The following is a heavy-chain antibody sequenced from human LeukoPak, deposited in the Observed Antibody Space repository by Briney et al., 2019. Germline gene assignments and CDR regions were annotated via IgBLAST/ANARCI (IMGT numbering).Heavy chain of an antibody. J-gene: IGHJ4*02. CDR3: ARGRRSGPSPLGY. Sequence: ASVKVSCKTSGYSFTSYDINWVRQATGQGLEWMGWMNPNRGNTDCAQKFQGRVTITRNTSISTAYMELSSLRSEDTAVYYCARGRRSGPSPLGYWGQGTLVTVSS. D-gene: IGHD2-8*02. CDR2: MNPNRGNT. CDR1: GYSFTSYD. V-gene: IGHV1-8*01.